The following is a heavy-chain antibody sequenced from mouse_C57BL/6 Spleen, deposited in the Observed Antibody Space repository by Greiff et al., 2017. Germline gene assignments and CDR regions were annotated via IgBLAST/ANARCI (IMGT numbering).Heavy chain of an antibody. J-gene: IGHJ2*01. CDR3: ARRGFITTVAHFDY. D-gene: IGHD1-1*01. CDR2: IYPSDSET. CDR1: GYTFTSYW. Sequence: QVQLQQPGAELVRPGSSVKLSCKASGYTFTSYWMDWVKQRPGQGLEWIGNIYPSDSETHYNQKFKDKATLTVDKSSSTAYMQLSSLTSEDSAVYYCARRGFITTVAHFDYWGQGTTLTVSS. V-gene: IGHV1-61*01.